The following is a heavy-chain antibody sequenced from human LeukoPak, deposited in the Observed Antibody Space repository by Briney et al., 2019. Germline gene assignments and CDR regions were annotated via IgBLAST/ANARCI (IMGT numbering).Heavy chain of an antibody. J-gene: IGHJ4*02. CDR3: ARARTGGYFDY. D-gene: IGHD1-1*01. CDR1: GFTFSNHA. CDR2: IGTAGDT. Sequence: GRSLRLSCAASGFTFSNHAMHWVRQATGKGLEWVSAIGTAGDTFYPGSVKGRFTISRENAKNSLSLQMNSLRAEDTAVYYCARARTGGYFDYWGQGTLVTVSS. V-gene: IGHV3-13*01.